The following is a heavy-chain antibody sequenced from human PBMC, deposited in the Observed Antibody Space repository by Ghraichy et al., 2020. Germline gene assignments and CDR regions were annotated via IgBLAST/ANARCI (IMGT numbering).Heavy chain of an antibody. CDR1: GFTFSNAW. V-gene: IGHV3-15*01. J-gene: IGHJ6*02. CDR2: IKSKTDGGTT. D-gene: IGHD6-19*01. Sequence: GGSLRLSCAASGFTFSNAWMSWVRQAPGKGLEWVGRIKSKTDGGTTDYAAPVKGRFTISRDDSKNTLYLQMNSLKTEDTAVYYCTTPLRSGWYRGVSFLDVWGQGTTVTVSS. CDR3: TTPLRSGWYRGVSFLDV.